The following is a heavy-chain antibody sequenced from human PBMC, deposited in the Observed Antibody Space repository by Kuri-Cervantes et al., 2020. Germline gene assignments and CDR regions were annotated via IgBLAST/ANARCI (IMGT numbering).Heavy chain of an antibody. CDR3: AGGSIAVAGSAY. CDR2: IYYSGST. J-gene: IGHJ4*02. D-gene: IGHD6-19*01. CDR1: GGSISGYY. V-gene: IGHV4-59*01. Sequence: GSLRLSCNVSGGSISGYYWNWIRQPPGKGLEWIGYIYYSGSTNYNPSLKSRVTISVDTSKNQFSLKLSSVIAADTAVYFCAGGSIAVAGSAYWGQGTLVTVSS.